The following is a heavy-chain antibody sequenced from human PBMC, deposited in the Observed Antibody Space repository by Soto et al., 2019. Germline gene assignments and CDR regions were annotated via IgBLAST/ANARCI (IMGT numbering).Heavy chain of an antibody. V-gene: IGHV3-23*01. J-gene: IGHJ4*02. Sequence: PCGSLSLSCAASGFSVSTYAMTWVRQAPGKGLEWVAAIGGSGHRTYYADSARGRVTISRDNSKKTMFFQMNSLRVEDAAEYYFAKDGLNDDPSTGRRPPRRYRRFDTRGQGTLVTVSS. CDR2: IGGSGHRT. CDR1: GFSVSTYA. CDR3: AKDGLNDDPSTGRRPPRRYRRFDT. D-gene: IGHD1-1*01.